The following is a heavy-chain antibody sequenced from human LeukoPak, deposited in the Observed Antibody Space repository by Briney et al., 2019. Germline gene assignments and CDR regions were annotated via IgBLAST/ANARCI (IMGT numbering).Heavy chain of an antibody. CDR2: IYTSGST. Sequence: SETLSLTCTVSGGSLSSDSYYWSWILQPAGKGLEWIGRIYTSGSTNYNPSLKSRVTMSVDTSKNQFSLKLRSVTAADTAVYYCARDFWSGSYYFDYWGQGTLVTVSS. CDR1: GGSLSSDSYY. CDR3: ARDFWSGSYYFDY. V-gene: IGHV4-61*02. D-gene: IGHD3-3*01. J-gene: IGHJ4*02.